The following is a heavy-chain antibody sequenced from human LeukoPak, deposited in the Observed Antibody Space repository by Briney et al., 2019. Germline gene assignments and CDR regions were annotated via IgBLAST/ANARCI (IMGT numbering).Heavy chain of an antibody. CDR1: GFTFSSFA. CDR2: VSGSAGRT. CDR3: AKNRGHCVDGVCHNYYYMDV. V-gene: IGHV3-23*01. Sequence: GGSLRLSCAASGFTFSSFAMTWVRQAPGKGLEWVTTVSGSAGRTDYADSVKGRFTISRDNLKNTLYLQMNGLRAEDTAVYYCAKNRGHCVDGVCHNYYYMDVWGRGTTVTVSS. J-gene: IGHJ6*03. D-gene: IGHD2-8*02.